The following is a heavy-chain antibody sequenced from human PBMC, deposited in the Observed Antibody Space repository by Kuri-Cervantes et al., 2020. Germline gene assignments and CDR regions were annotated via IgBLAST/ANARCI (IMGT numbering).Heavy chain of an antibody. Sequence: GESLKISCAASGFTFSSYAMHWVRQAPGKGLEWVAVISYDGSNKYYADSVKGRFTISRDNSKNTLYLQMNSLRAEDTAVYYCAKDRCSSTSCLYFDYWGQGTLVTVSS. D-gene: IGHD2-2*01. V-gene: IGHV3-30*01. J-gene: IGHJ4*02. CDR1: GFTFSSYA. CDR3: AKDRCSSTSCLYFDY. CDR2: ISYDGSNK.